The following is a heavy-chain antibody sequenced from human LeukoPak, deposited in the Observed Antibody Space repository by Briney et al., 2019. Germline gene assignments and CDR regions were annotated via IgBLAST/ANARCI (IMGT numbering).Heavy chain of an antibody. CDR3: AREEAAAIVGGGFDY. Sequence: SETLSLTCTVSGGSISSYYWSWIRQPPGKGLEWIGYIYYSGSTNYNPSLKSRVTISVDTSKNQFSLKLSSVTAADTAVYYCAREEAAAIVGGGFDYWGQGTLVTVSS. D-gene: IGHD1-26*01. V-gene: IGHV4-59*01. J-gene: IGHJ4*02. CDR2: IYYSGST. CDR1: GGSISSYY.